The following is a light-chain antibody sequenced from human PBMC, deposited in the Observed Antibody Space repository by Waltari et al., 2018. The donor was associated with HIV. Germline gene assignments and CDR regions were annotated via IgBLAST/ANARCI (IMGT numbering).Light chain of an antibody. CDR1: QTVSSTY. V-gene: IGKV3-20*01. CDR3: QQYDRSPQT. CDR2: GAS. J-gene: IGKJ1*01. Sequence: EVVLTQSPGTLSLSPGERATLSCRASQTVSSTYLAWYQQKPGQAPRLLIYGASSRATGIPDRFSGSGSGTDFTLTISRLEPEDCAVYYCQQYDRSPQTFGQGTKVEIK.